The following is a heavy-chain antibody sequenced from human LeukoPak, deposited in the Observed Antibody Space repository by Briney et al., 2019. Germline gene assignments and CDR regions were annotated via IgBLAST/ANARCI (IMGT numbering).Heavy chain of an antibody. CDR3: ARDPYNWNGYYYYGMDV. V-gene: IGHV3-21*01. J-gene: IGHJ6*02. D-gene: IGHD1-1*01. Sequence: GGSLRLSCAASGFTFSSYSMNWVRQAPGKGLEWVSSISSSSSYIYYADSVKGRFTISRDNSKNTLYLQMNSLRAEDTAVYYCARDPYNWNGYYYYGMDVWGQGTTVTVSS. CDR2: ISSSSSYI. CDR1: GFTFSSYS.